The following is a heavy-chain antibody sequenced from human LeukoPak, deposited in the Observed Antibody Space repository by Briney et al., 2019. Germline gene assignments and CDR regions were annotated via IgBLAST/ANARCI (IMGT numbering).Heavy chain of an antibody. CDR1: GGSFSGYY. CDR2: INHSGST. Sequence: PSETLSLTCAVYGGSFSGYYWSWIRQPPGKGLEWIGEINHSGSTNYNPSLKSRVTISVDTSKNQFSLKLSSVTAADTAVYYCAGGAPRGYYYDSSGSKPFDYWGQGTLVTVSS. J-gene: IGHJ4*02. V-gene: IGHV4-34*01. CDR3: AGGAPRGYYYDSSGSKPFDY. D-gene: IGHD3-22*01.